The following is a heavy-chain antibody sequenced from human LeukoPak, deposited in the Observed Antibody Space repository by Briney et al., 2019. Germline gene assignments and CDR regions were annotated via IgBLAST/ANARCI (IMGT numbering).Heavy chain of an antibody. D-gene: IGHD3-16*02. CDR3: ARGRVEDLPPVN. Sequence: PSETLSLPCAVYGGSFRGYYWGGIRQPPGKGLEGIGSIYHSGSTYYNPSLKRRVTISVDTSKNQFSLKLSSVTAADTAVYYCARGRVEDLPPVNWGQGTLVTVSS. CDR2: IYHSGST. J-gene: IGHJ4*02. V-gene: IGHV4-38-2*01. CDR1: GGSFRGYY.